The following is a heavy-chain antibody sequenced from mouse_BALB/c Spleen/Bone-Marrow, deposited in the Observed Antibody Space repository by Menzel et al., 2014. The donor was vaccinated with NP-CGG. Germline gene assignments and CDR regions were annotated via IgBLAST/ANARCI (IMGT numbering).Heavy chain of an antibody. Sequence: EVQRVESGAELVKPGASVKLSCTASGFNIKDTYMHWVKQRPEQGLEWIGRIDPANVNTKYDPKFQGKATITADTSSNTAYLQLSSLTPEDTAVYYCASYVYGYYFDYWGQGTTLTVSS. CDR2: IDPANVNT. V-gene: IGHV14-3*02. CDR1: GFNIKDTY. J-gene: IGHJ2*01. D-gene: IGHD1-1*01. CDR3: ASYVYGYYFDY.